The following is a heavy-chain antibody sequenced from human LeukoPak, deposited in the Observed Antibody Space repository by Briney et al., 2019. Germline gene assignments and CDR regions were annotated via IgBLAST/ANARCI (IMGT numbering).Heavy chain of an antibody. D-gene: IGHD3-10*01. CDR1: GFTFSSYW. CDR2: INSDGSST. V-gene: IGHV3-74*01. Sequence: GGSLRLSCAASGFTFSSYWMHWVRQAPGKGLVWVSRINSDGSSTSYADSVKGRFTISRDNAKNTLYLQMNSLRAEDTAVYYCAGDRVTMVRGVIITPEGIDPWGQGTLVTVSS. CDR3: AGDRVTMVRGVIITPEGIDP. J-gene: IGHJ5*02.